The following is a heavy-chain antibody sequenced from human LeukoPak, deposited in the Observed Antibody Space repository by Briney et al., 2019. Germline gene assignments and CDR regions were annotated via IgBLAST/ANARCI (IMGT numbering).Heavy chain of an antibody. CDR3: ARSSSGSVY. Sequence: GGSLRLSCAASGFTFSSYGMHWVRQAPGKGLEWVAVISYDGSNKYYADSVKGRFTISRDNAKNTLYLQMNSLRAEDTAVYYCARSSSGSVYWGQGTLVTVSS. CDR1: GFTFSSYG. J-gene: IGHJ4*02. CDR2: ISYDGSNK. V-gene: IGHV3-30*03. D-gene: IGHD6-19*01.